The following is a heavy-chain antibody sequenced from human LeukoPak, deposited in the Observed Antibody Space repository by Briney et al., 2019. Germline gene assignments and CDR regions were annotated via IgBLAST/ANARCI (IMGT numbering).Heavy chain of an antibody. Sequence: GGSLRLSCSASGFTFSTYAMHWVRQAPGKGLEYVSSISPDGRNTYYADSMKGRFTISRDNSENTLYLQVSSLRPEDTAMYYCVNQLRLGKLVYWGQGTLVTVSS. D-gene: IGHD3-16*01. CDR2: ISPDGRNT. CDR3: VNQLRLGKLVY. V-gene: IGHV3-64D*06. J-gene: IGHJ4*02. CDR1: GFTFSTYA.